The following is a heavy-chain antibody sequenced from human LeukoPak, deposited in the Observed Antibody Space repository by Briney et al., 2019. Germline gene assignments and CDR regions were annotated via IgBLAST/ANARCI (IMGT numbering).Heavy chain of an antibody. CDR2: INHSGST. J-gene: IGHJ6*03. V-gene: IGHV4-34*01. Sequence: SETLSLTCAVYGGSFSGYYWSWIRQPPGKGLEWIGEINHSGSTNYNPSLKSRVTISVDTSKNQLSLKLSSVTAADTAVYYCARGGYYYYYYMDVWGKGTTVTVSS. CDR1: GGSFSGYY. CDR3: ARGGYYYYYYMDV.